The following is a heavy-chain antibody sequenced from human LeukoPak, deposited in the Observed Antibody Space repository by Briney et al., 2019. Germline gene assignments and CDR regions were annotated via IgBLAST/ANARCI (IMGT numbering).Heavy chain of an antibody. CDR2: IIPIFGTA. D-gene: IGHD3-10*01. Sequence: SVKVSCKASGGTFSSYAISWVRQAPGQGLEWMGGIIPIFGTANYAQKFQGRVTITADESTSTAYMELSSLRSEDTAVYYCARGRTDYHGSGSYWPLFDYWGQGTLVTVSS. V-gene: IGHV1-69*13. CDR3: ARGRTDYHGSGSYWPLFDY. J-gene: IGHJ4*02. CDR1: GGTFSSYA.